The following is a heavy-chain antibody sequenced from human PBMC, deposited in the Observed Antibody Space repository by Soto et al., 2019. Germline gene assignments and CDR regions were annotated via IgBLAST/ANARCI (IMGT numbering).Heavy chain of an antibody. CDR3: ARDYILYDLATTHPSQYYYYGMDV. J-gene: IGHJ6*02. CDR2: TYYRSKWYN. V-gene: IGHV6-1*01. CDR1: GDSVSSNSAA. Sequence: SQTLSLTCAISGDSVSSNSAAWNWIRQSPSRGLEWLGRTYYRSKWYNDYAVSVKSRITINPDTSKNQFSLQLNSVTPEDTAVYYCARDYILYDLATTHPSQYYYYGMDVWGQGTTVTVSS. D-gene: IGHD1-26*01.